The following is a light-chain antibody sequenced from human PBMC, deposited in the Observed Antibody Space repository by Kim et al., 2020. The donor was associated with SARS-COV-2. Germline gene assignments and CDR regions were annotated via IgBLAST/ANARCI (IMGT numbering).Light chain of an antibody. J-gene: IGKJ1*01. Sequence: DIVITQSPLSLPVTAGEPASISCRSSQSLLHTNGYNYLDWYLQKPGQSPQLLIYLGSHRASGVPDRFSVSGSGTDFTLKISRVEAEDVGVYYCMQALQSPWTFGQGTKVDIK. CDR2: LGS. CDR1: QSLLHTNGYNY. V-gene: IGKV2-28*01. CDR3: MQALQSPWT.